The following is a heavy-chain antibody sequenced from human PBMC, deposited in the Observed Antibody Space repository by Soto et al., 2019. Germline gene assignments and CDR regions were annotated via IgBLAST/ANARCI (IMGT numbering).Heavy chain of an antibody. CDR3: ARENWDSSSSWGRFDP. D-gene: IGHD6-6*01. J-gene: IGHJ5*02. CDR1: GYTFTSYD. CDR2: MNPNSGNT. Sequence: QVQLVQSGAEVKKPGASVKVSCKASGYTFTSYDINWVRQATGQGLEWMGWMNPNSGNTGYAQKFQGRVTMPRTTSISTAYMELSSLRSEDTAVYYCARENWDSSSSWGRFDPWGQGTLVTVSS. V-gene: IGHV1-8*01.